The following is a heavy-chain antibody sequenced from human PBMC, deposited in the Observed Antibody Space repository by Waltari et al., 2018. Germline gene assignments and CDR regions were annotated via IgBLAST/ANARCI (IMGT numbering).Heavy chain of an antibody. V-gene: IGHV3-30-3*01. D-gene: IGHD3-9*01. CDR2: ISYDGSNK. J-gene: IGHJ4*02. CDR1: GFTFSSYA. Sequence: QVQLVESGGGVVQPGRSLRLSCAASGFTFSSYAMPWVRQAPGKGLVWVAVISYDGSNKYYADSVKGRFTISRDNSKNTLYLQMNSLRAEDTAVYYCARDFDWLLHSFDYWGQGTLVTVSS. CDR3: ARDFDWLLHSFDY.